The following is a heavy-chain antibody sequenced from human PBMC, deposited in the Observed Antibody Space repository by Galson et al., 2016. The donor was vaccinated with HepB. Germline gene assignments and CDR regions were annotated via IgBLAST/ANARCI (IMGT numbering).Heavy chain of an antibody. CDR2: IFHSGRV. CDR3: ARGWYYNYMDV. V-gene: IGHV4-34*01. J-gene: IGHJ6*04. Sequence: PPGQGLEWIGQIFHSGRVNYTPSLQSRVTISADTIKKQFSLKLSSVTAADTAVYYCARGWYYNYMDVWGKGITVIVSS. D-gene: IGHD3-3*01.